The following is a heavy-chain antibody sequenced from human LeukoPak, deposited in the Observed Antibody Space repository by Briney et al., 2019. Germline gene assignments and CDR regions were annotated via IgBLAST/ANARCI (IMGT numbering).Heavy chain of an antibody. CDR1: GYSFTSYW. CDR2: IYPGDSDT. CDR3: ARLGESYYYGMDV. Sequence: GESLKISCQGSGYSFTSYWIGWVRQMPGKGLEWMGIIYPGDSDTRYSPSFQGQVTISADKSISTAYLQWSSLKASDTAMYYCARLGESYYYGMDVWGQGTTVTVSS. V-gene: IGHV5-51*01. J-gene: IGHJ6*02.